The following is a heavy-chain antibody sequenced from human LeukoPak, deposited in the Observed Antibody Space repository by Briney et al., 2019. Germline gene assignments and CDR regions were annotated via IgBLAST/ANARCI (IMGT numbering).Heavy chain of an antibody. D-gene: IGHD6-13*01. Sequence: SETLSLTCTVSGGSMRNYYRRWIRQPAGKGLEWTGYIYYSGSTYYNPSLKSRVTISVDTSKSQFSLKLSSVTAADAAMYYCARHYIAAGGGDAFDIWGQGTMVTVSS. CDR3: ARHYIAAGGGDAFDI. CDR2: IYYSGST. J-gene: IGHJ3*02. V-gene: IGHV4-59*08. CDR1: GGSMRNYY.